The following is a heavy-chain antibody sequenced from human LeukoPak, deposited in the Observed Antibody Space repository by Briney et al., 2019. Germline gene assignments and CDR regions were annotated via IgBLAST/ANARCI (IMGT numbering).Heavy chain of an antibody. D-gene: IGHD3-22*01. V-gene: IGHV1-69*13. CDR2: IIPIFGTA. CDR3: ARDYYDSSGYDY. Sequence: ASVKVSCKASGGTFSSYAISWVRQAPGQGLEWMGGIIPIFGTANYAQKFQGRVTITADESTSTAYMELSSLRSEDTAVYYCARDYYDSSGYDYWGQGTLVTVSS. CDR1: GGTFSSYA. J-gene: IGHJ4*02.